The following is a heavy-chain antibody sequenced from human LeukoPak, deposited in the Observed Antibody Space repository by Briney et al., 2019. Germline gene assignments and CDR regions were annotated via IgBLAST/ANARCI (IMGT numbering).Heavy chain of an antibody. CDR1: GGSISSSSYY. CDR3: ASFDY. V-gene: IGHV4-39*01. J-gene: IGHJ4*02. CDR2: IYYSGST. Sequence: SETLSLTCTVSGGSISSSSYYWGWIRQPPGKGREWIGSIYYSGSTYYNPCLKSRVTISVDTSKNQFSLKLSSVTAADTAVYYCASFDYWGQGTLVTVSS.